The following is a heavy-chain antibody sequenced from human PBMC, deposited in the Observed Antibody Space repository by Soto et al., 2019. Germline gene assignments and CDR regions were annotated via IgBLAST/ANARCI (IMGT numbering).Heavy chain of an antibody. V-gene: IGHV3-48*02. CDR3: AREPPQGRWQQLTYYYYGMDV. CDR1: GFTFSSYS. Sequence: ESGGGLVQPGGSLRLSCAASGFTFSSYSMNWVRQAPGKGLEWVSYISSSSSTIYYADSVKGRFTISRDNAKNSLYLQMNSLRDEDTAVYYCAREPPQGRWQQLTYYYYGMDVWGQGTTVTVSS. CDR2: ISSSSSTI. J-gene: IGHJ6*02. D-gene: IGHD6-13*01.